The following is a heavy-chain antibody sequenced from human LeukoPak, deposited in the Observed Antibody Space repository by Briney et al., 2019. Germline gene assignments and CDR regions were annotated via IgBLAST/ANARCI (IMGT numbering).Heavy chain of an antibody. V-gene: IGHV1-2*02. Sequence: ASVKVSCKASGYTFTGYYMHWVRQAPGQGLEWMGWINPNSGGTNYAQKFQGRVTMTRDTSISTAYMELSRLRSDDTAVYYCATTEDIVVVPAAHAVLDYWGQGTLVTVSS. CDR3: ATTEDIVVVPAAHAVLDY. CDR1: GYTFTGYY. CDR2: INPNSGGT. J-gene: IGHJ4*02. D-gene: IGHD2-2*01.